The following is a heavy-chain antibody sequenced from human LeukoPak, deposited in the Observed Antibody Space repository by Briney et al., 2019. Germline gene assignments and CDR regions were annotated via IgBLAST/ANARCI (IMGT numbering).Heavy chain of an antibody. Sequence: PSETLSLTCAVYGGSFSGYYWSWVRQPPGKGLEWVGEINHSGSTNYNPSLKSRVTISVDTSKNQFSRKRSSVTAADTAVYYFARKDDDFWGGYVDYWGKGPLVPFS. V-gene: IGHV4-34*01. CDR3: ARKDDDFWGGYVDY. CDR1: GGSFSGYY. D-gene: IGHD3-3*01. J-gene: IGHJ4*02. CDR2: INHSGST.